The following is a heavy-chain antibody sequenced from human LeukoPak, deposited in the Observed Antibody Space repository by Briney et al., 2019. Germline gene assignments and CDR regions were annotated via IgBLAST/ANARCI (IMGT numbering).Heavy chain of an antibody. CDR1: GGSFSGYY. Sequence: SETLSPTCAVYGGSFSGYYWSWIRQPPGKGLEWIGEINHSGSTNYNPSLKSRVTISVDTSKNQFSLKLSSVTAADTAVYYCAREKGYCSSTSCYRPYYYYGMDVWGQGTTVTVSS. J-gene: IGHJ6*02. V-gene: IGHV4-34*01. CDR2: INHSGST. D-gene: IGHD2-2*02. CDR3: AREKGYCSSTSCYRPYYYYGMDV.